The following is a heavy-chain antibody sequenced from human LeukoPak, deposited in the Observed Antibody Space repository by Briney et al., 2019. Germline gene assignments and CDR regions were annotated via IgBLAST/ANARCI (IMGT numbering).Heavy chain of an antibody. Sequence: ETLSLTCTVSGGSISSYYWSWVRQAPGKGLEWVSAISGSGGSTYYADSVKGRFTISRDNSKNTLYLQMNSLRAEDTAVYYCAKERERLVLNNWFDPWGQGTLVTVSS. CDR2: ISGSGGST. V-gene: IGHV3-23*01. J-gene: IGHJ5*02. CDR1: GGSISSYY. CDR3: AKERERLVLNNWFDP. D-gene: IGHD6-19*01.